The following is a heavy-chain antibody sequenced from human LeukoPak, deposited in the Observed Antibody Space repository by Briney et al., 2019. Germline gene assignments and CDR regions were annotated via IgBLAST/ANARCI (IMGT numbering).Heavy chain of an antibody. CDR2: ISSSGSTI. J-gene: IGHJ6*03. Sequence: PGGSLRLSCAASGFTFSDYYMSWIRQAPGKGLEWVSYISSSGSTIYYADSVKGRFTISRDNAKNSLYLQMNSLRAEDTAVYYSWAAADLYDYYYMDVWGKGTTVTVSS. D-gene: IGHD6-13*01. CDR1: GFTFSDYY. V-gene: IGHV3-11*01. CDR3: WAAADLYDYYYMDV.